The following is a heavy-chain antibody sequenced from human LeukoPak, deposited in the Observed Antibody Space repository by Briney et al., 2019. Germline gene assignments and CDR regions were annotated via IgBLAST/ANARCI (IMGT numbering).Heavy chain of an antibody. V-gene: IGHV3-15*01. D-gene: IGHD3-22*01. CDR2: IKSKTDGGTT. Sequence: PGGSLRLSCAASGFTFSNAWMSWVRQAPGKGLEWVGRIKSKTDGGTTDYAAPVKGRFTISRDDSKNTLYLQMNSLKTEDTAVYYCTTDNYGSSGYYYSWGQGTLVTVSS. CDR1: GFTFSNAW. J-gene: IGHJ4*02. CDR3: TTDNYGSSGYYYS.